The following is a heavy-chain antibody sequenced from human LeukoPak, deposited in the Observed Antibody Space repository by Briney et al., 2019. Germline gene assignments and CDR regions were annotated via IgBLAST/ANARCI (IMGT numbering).Heavy chain of an antibody. J-gene: IGHJ4*02. CDR1: GYTFTSYD. CDR2: MNPNSGNT. CDR3: ARERGIAAAGTLGGLGY. Sequence: ASVKVSCKASGYTFTSYDINWVRQATGQGLEWMGWMNPNSGNTGHAQKFQGRVTMTRNTSISTAYMELSSLRSEDTAVYYCARERGIAAAGTLGGLGYWGQGTLVTVSS. D-gene: IGHD6-13*01. V-gene: IGHV1-8*01.